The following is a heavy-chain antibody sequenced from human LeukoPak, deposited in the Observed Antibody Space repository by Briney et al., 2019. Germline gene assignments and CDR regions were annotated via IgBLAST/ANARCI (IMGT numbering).Heavy chain of an antibody. V-gene: IGHV4-59*01. J-gene: IGHJ5*02. D-gene: IGHD3-9*01. CDR1: GGSISSYY. CDR2: IYYIGST. Sequence: SETLSLTCTVSGGSISSYYWSWIRQPPGKGLEWIGYIYYIGSTNYNPSLKSRVTISVDTSKNQFSLKLSSVTAADTAVYYCARLRTYYDIFENWFDPWGQGTLVTVSS. CDR3: ARLRTYYDIFENWFDP.